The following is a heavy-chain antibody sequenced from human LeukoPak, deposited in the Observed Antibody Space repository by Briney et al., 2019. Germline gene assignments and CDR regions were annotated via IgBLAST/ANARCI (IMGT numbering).Heavy chain of an antibody. J-gene: IGHJ4*02. CDR1: GYSFTSYW. V-gene: IGHV5-51*01. D-gene: IGHD5-18*01. Sequence: GESLKISCKGSGYSFTSYWSGWVRQIPGKGLEWMGIIYPGDSDTRYSPSFQGRVTISADKSISTAYLQWSSLKASDTAMYYRARHDAAMGFDYWGQGTLVTVSS. CDR2: IYPGDSDT. CDR3: ARHDAAMGFDY.